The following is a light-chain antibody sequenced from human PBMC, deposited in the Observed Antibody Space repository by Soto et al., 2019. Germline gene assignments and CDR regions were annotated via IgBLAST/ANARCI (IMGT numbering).Light chain of an antibody. V-gene: IGKV1-33*01. CDR1: QDISNY. CDR3: QQYDSPRELT. CDR2: DAS. J-gene: IGKJ4*01. Sequence: DIQMTQSPSSLSASVGDRVTITCQASQDISNYLNWYQQKPGKAPKLLIYDASNLETGVPSRFSGSGSGTDFTFTISSLQPEDIATYYCQQYDSPRELTFGGGTKVEIK.